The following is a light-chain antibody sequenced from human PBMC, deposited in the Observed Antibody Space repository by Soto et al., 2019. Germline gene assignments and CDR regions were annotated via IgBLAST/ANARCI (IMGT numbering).Light chain of an antibody. CDR1: QTISSW. J-gene: IGKJ4*01. Sequence: IQMTQSPSTLSGSVGDRVTITCRASQTISSWLAWYQQKPGKAPKLLIYKASTLKSGVPSRFSGSGSGTDFTFTISSLQPEDFATYYCQKYNSAPLTFGGGTKVDIK. CDR2: KAS. V-gene: IGKV1-5*03. CDR3: QKYNSAPLT.